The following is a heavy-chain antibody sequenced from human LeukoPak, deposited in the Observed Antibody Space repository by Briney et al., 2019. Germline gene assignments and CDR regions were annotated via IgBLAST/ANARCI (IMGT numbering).Heavy chain of an antibody. CDR2: IKQDGGEK. V-gene: IGHV3-7*04. J-gene: IGHJ5*02. Sequence: PGGSLRLSWAVSGSTVSNHQMNWVRQAPGKGLEWVAKIKQDGGEKHYVHSVKGRFTLSRDNAKNSLSLQMNRLRAGDTAVYYCARRHHFGFLVSWGEGTLVTVSS. CDR1: GSTVSNHQ. CDR3: ARRHHFGFLVS. D-gene: IGHD2/OR15-2a*01.